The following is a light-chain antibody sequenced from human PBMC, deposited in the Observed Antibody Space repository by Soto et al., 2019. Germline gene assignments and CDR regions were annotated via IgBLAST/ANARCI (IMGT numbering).Light chain of an antibody. CDR1: QSLSSSC. Sequence: EIVLTQSPRTLSLSPGERAALSCRASQSLSSSCLAWYQQRPGQAPRLLIYDASTRATGIPDRFSGSGSGTDFTLTISRLEPEDFAVYFCQQCGGAPLTFGGGTKVEIK. J-gene: IGKJ4*01. V-gene: IGKV3-20*01. CDR3: QQCGGAPLT. CDR2: DAS.